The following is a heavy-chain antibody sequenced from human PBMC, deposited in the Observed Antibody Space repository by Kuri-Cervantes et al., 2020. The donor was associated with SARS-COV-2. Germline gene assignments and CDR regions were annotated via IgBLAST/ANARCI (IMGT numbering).Heavy chain of an antibody. J-gene: IGHJ4*02. CDR1: GGSVSSGSYY. V-gene: IGHV4-61*01. CDR2: IYYSGST. Sequence: GSLRLSCTVSGGSVSSGSYYWSWIRQPPGKGLEWIGYIYYSGSTNYNPSLKSRVTISVDRSKNQFSLKLSSVTAADTAVYYCARHASDDFWSGPSVRLYYFDYWGQGTLVTVSS. CDR3: ARHASDDFWSGPSVRLYYFDY. D-gene: IGHD3-3*01.